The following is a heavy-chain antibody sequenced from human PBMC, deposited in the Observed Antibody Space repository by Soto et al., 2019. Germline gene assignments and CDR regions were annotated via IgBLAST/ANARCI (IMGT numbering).Heavy chain of an antibody. CDR3: ARPLAATTGSFDY. V-gene: IGHV1-3*01. CDR1: GYTFTSYA. D-gene: IGHD2-15*01. CDR2: INAGNGNT. J-gene: IGHJ4*02. Sequence: ASVKVSCKASGYTFTSYAMHWVRQAPGQRLEWMGWINAGNGNTKYSQKFQGRVTITRDTSASTAYMELSSLRSEDTAVYYCARPLAATTGSFDYWGQGTLVTVSS.